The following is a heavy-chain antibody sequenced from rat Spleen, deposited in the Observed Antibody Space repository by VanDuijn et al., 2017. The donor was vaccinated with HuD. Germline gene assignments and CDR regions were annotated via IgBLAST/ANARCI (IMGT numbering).Heavy chain of an antibody. Sequence: QVQLKESGPGLVQPSQTLSLTCTVSGSSLTSYNVHWVRQPPGKGLEWMGRMRYNGDTSYNSALKSRLSISRDTSKNQVFLKMNSLQTDDTGTYYCTRDSYNYWGQGVMVTVSS. CDR2: MRYNGDT. D-gene: IGHD1-5*01. J-gene: IGHJ2*01. CDR3: TRDSYNY. V-gene: IGHV2-63*01. CDR1: GSSLTSYN.